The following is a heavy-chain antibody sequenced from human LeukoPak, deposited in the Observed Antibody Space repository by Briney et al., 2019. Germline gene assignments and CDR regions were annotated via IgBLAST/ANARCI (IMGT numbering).Heavy chain of an antibody. CDR2: IIPIFGTE. Sequence: SVTVSCKASRGTFSSYAISWVRQAPRQGRVWMGGIIPIFGTENYAQKFEGRVTITAEKSTSTAYMELSSLRSEDTAVYYCARTMTGYYYYYMDVWGKGTTVTVSS. CDR1: RGTFSSYA. CDR3: ARTMTGYYYYYMDV. V-gene: IGHV1-69*06. J-gene: IGHJ6*03. D-gene: IGHD2-8*01.